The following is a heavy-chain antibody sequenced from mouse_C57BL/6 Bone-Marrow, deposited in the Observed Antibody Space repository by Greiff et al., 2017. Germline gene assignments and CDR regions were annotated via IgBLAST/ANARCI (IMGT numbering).Heavy chain of an antibody. CDR2: INPYSSTI. Sequence: EVMLVESGGGLVQPGGSLKLSCAASGFDFSRYWMSWVRQAPGKGLEWIGEINPYSSTINYTPSLKDKFIISRDNAKNTLYLQMSKVRSEDTALYYCASRNPFAYWGQGTLVTVSA. CDR3: ASRNPFAY. CDR1: GFDFSRYW. V-gene: IGHV4-1*02. J-gene: IGHJ3*01.